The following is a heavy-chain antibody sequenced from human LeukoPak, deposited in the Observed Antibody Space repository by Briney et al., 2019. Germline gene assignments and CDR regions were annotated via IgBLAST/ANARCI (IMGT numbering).Heavy chain of an antibody. CDR3: ATGGRGHMPYDKPRY. Sequence: GGSLRLSCAASGFTFSNYAMSWVRQAPGLGLEWVSGISGGGYSTYYADSVKGRFTISRDNSKNTLYLQMNSLRAEDTAVYYCATGGRGHMPYDKPRYWGQGTLVTVSS. CDR1: GFTFSNYA. J-gene: IGHJ4*02. V-gene: IGHV3-23*01. CDR2: ISGGGYST. D-gene: IGHD3-22*01.